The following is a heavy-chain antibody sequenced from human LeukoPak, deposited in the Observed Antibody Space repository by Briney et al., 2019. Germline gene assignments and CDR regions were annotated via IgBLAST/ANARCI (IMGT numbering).Heavy chain of an antibody. D-gene: IGHD3-10*01. V-gene: IGHV1-2*02. CDR3: ARGSAMVRGVITSSDPYDY. CDR1: GYTFTGYY. J-gene: IGHJ4*02. Sequence: GASVKVSCKASGYTFTGYYMHWVRQAPGQGLEWMGWINPNSDGTNYAQKFQGRVTMTRDTSISTAYMELSRLRSDDTAVYYCARGSAMVRGVITSSDPYDYWGQGTLVTVSS. CDR2: INPNSDGT.